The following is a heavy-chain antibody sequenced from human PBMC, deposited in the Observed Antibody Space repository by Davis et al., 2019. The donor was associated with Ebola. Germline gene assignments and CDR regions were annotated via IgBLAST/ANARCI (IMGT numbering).Heavy chain of an antibody. CDR3: ARDSYYYDSSGYHRGAFDI. Sequence: GESLKISCAASGFTFSSYSMNWVRQAPGKGLEWVSYISSSSSTIYYADSVKGRFTISRDNAKNSLYLQMNSLRDEDTAVYYCARDSYYYDSSGYHRGAFDIWGQGTMVTVSS. D-gene: IGHD3-22*01. CDR2: ISSSSSTI. V-gene: IGHV3-48*02. CDR1: GFTFSSYS. J-gene: IGHJ3*02.